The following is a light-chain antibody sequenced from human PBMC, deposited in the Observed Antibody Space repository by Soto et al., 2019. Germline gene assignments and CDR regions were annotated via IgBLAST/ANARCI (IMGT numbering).Light chain of an antibody. CDR3: QQRVNWPPT. CDR2: GAS. J-gene: IGKJ4*01. Sequence: DIVLTQSPDSLAVSLGERATINCKSSHNILYSSDNKHYLSWYQQKPGQAPRLLIYGASSRVTGVPARFSAGGSGTDFTLIISNLEPEDFAVYYCQQRVNWPPTFGGGTKV. CDR1: HNILYSSDNKHY. V-gene: IGKV4-1*01.